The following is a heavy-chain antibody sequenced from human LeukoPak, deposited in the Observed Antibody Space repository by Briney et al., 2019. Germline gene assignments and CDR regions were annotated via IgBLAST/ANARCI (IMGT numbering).Heavy chain of an antibody. CDR1: GGSFSGYY. CDR3: ARGPPLYVWGSYRYYYFDY. J-gene: IGHJ4*02. V-gene: IGHV4-34*01. Sequence: PSETLSLTCAVYGGSFSGYYWSWIRQPPGKGLEWIGEINHSGSTNYNPSLKSRVTISVDTSKNQFSLKLSSVTAADTAVYYCARGPPLYVWGSYRYYYFDYWGQGTLVTVSS. D-gene: IGHD3-16*02. CDR2: INHSGST.